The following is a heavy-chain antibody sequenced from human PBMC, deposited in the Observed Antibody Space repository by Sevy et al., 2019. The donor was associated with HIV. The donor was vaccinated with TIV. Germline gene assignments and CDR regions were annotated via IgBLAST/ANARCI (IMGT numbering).Heavy chain of an antibody. CDR1: GGSISNHQ. J-gene: IGHJ5*02. CDR2: IYSGST. Sequence: SETLSLTCTVSGGSISNHQWSWIRQPPGKGLEWIGYIYSGSTSYNPSLKSRLTISVDTSKKQFSLKMSSVTAADTVVYYCARSDYGDYVGWFDPWGQGTLVTVSS. D-gene: IGHD4-17*01. V-gene: IGHV4-59*11. CDR3: ARSDYGDYVGWFDP.